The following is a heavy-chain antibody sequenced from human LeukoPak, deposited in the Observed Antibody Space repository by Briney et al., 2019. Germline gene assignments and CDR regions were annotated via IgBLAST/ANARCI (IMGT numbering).Heavy chain of an antibody. J-gene: IGHJ4*02. CDR2: LSGGGGST. V-gene: IGHV3-23*01. CDR1: GFTFSTYT. D-gene: IGHD2-15*01. CDR3: AKDYGPSYGYCSGGSCYSGYFDY. Sequence: PGGSLRLSCAASGFTFSTYTMNWVRQAPGKGLEWVAALSGGGGSTYSADSLKGRFTISRDNSKNTLYLQMNSLRVEDTAVYYCAKDYGPSYGYCSGGSCYSGYFDYWGQGTLVTVSS.